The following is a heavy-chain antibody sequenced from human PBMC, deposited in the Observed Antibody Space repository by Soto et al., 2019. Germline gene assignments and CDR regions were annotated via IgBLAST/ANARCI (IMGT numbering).Heavy chain of an antibody. D-gene: IGHD3-22*01. CDR1: GYTFTSYY. V-gene: IGHV1-46*01. Sequence: ASVKVSCKASGYTFTSYYMHWVRQAPGQGLEWMGIINPSGGSTSYAQKFQGRVTISLDTSKNQLSLRLGSVTAADAAVYYCARSRADSAYEFDFYFDFWGQGTLVTVSS. J-gene: IGHJ4*02. CDR3: ARSRADSAYEFDFYFDF. CDR2: INPSGGST.